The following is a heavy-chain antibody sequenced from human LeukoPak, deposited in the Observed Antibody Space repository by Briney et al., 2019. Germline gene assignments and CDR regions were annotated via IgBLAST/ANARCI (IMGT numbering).Heavy chain of an antibody. V-gene: IGHV1-18*04. Sequence: GASVKVSCKASGYTFSSYGITWVRQAPGQGLEWMGWISAYNGNTNYEQKIQGRVTITTDTSTSTGYMELRSLRSDDTAVYYCARAGHRGYSYGYEDYWGQGTLVTVSS. D-gene: IGHD5-18*01. CDR1: GYTFSSYG. CDR2: ISAYNGNT. CDR3: ARAGHRGYSYGYEDY. J-gene: IGHJ4*02.